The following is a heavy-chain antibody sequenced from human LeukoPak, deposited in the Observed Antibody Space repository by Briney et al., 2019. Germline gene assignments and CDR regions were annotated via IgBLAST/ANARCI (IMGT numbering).Heavy chain of an antibody. Sequence: GGSLRLSCAASGFTLSSYGMHWVRQAPGKGLEWVTLISYDGYDKSYADSVRGRFTISRDNSRNTLYLQMDSLRSEDTAVYYCARDFFPVVDSTGYEIGYWGQGTLVTVSS. CDR2: ISYDGYDK. J-gene: IGHJ4*02. V-gene: IGHV3-30*19. D-gene: IGHD2-8*02. CDR3: ARDFFPVVDSTGYEIGY. CDR1: GFTLSSYG.